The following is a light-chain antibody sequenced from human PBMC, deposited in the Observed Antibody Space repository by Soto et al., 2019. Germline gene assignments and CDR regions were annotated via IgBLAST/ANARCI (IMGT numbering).Light chain of an antibody. V-gene: IGKV1-39*01. CDR2: AAS. J-gene: IGKJ2*01. Sequence: DIQMTQSPSSLSVSVGDRVTITCRASQSITNYLNWYQQKPGKAPKLLVYAASSLQSGVPSRFSANGSGTDFTLTISSLQPEDFASYYCQQSDSHPYTFGQGTKLEIK. CDR3: QQSDSHPYT. CDR1: QSITNY.